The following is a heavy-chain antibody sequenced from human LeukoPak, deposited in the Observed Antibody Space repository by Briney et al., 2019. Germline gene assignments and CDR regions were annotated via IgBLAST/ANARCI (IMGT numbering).Heavy chain of an antibody. J-gene: IGHJ4*02. CDR3: ARPDIYGDLDY. CDR2: ISTSSSYI. D-gene: IGHD4-17*01. Sequence: GGSLRLSCAASGITFSSYSMNWVRQAPGKGLEWVSSISTSSSYIYYADSVKGRFTISRDNAKNSLYLQMNSLRAEDTAVYYCARPDIYGDLDYWGQGTLVTVSS. CDR1: GITFSSYS. V-gene: IGHV3-21*01.